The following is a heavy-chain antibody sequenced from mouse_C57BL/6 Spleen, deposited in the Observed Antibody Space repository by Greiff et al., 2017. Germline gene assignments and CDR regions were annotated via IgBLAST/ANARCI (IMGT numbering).Heavy chain of an antibody. V-gene: IGHV5-17*01. J-gene: IGHJ2*01. D-gene: IGHD1-2*01. CDR2: ISSGSSTI. CDR3: ERQNGWGSFDH. Sequence: EVMLVESGAGVVKPGASLKLSCAASGFTFSDYGMHWVRQAPEKGLAWFAYISSGSSTIYYADTVQGRCTISRDTAKNTLFLQMTRLRSEDTAMYYYERQNGWGSFDHWGQGTTLTVSA. CDR1: GFTFSDYG.